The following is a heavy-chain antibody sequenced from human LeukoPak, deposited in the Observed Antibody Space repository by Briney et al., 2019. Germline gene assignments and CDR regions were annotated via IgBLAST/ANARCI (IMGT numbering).Heavy chain of an antibody. CDR1: RFTFGDYA. CDR3: TRAPYSNYVNLDY. V-gene: IGHV3-49*04. CDR2: IIIKAFGRGT. D-gene: IGHD4-11*01. Sequence: PGGSLRLSCTASRFTFGDYAISWVRQAPGKGLEWGGFIIIKAFGRGTEYAASVKCRFTISRADSKIICCLEMNKPKTEDTAVYYCTRAPYSNYVNLDYWGQGTLVTVSS. J-gene: IGHJ4*02.